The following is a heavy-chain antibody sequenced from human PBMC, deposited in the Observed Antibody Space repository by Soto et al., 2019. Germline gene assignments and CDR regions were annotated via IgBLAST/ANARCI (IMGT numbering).Heavy chain of an antibody. Sequence: QMHLVESGGGVVQPGRSLTLSCVASGFTFTSYGIHWVRQAPGKGLEWGAVIWYDGRNKYYGDSVKGRFSIARDNSKNTVYLQTNSLRAEDTAVYYCARDRRFLEWLDYWGQGTLVSVSS. CDR1: GFTFTSYG. V-gene: IGHV3-33*01. CDR2: IWYDGRNK. CDR3: ARDRRFLEWLDY. J-gene: IGHJ4*02. D-gene: IGHD3-3*01.